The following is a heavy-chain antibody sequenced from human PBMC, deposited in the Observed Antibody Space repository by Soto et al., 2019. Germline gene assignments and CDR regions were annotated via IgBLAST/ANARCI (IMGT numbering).Heavy chain of an antibody. Sequence: SETLSLTCTVSGGSISSYYWSWIRQPPGKGLEWIGYIYYSGSTNYNPSLKSRVTISVDTSKNQFSLKPSSVTAADTAVYYCARHPYCSGGSCYRYFDYWGQGTLVTVSS. D-gene: IGHD2-15*01. CDR2: IYYSGST. J-gene: IGHJ4*02. CDR3: ARHPYCSGGSCYRYFDY. CDR1: GGSISSYY. V-gene: IGHV4-59*08.